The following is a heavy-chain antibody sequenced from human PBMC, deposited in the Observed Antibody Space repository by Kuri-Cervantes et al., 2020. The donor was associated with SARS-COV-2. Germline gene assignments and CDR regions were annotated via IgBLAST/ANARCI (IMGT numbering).Heavy chain of an antibody. CDR1: GYTFTSYY. D-gene: IGHD1-26*01. V-gene: IGHV1-18*04. CDR3: ARESGSYPENWFDP. CDR2: ISAYNDYT. J-gene: IGHJ5*02. Sequence: ASVKVSCKASGYTFTSYYMHWVRQAPGQGLEWMGWISAYNDYTDYAQKVQDRVTMTTDTSTSTAYMELRSLRSDDTAVYYCARESGSYPENWFDPWGQGTLVTVSS.